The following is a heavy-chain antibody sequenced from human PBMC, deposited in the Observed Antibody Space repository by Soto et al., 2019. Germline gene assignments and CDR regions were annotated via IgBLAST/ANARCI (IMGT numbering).Heavy chain of an antibody. CDR2: IYYSGST. V-gene: IGHV4-39*01. D-gene: IGHD6-13*01. CDR3: ATFLGRPGYSSSWPTDY. CDR1: GDSIRSSSYY. J-gene: IGHJ4*02. Sequence: PSETLSLTCTVSGDSIRSSSYYWGWIRQPPGKGLEWIGSIYYSGSTYYNPSLKSRVTISVDTSKNQSSLKLSSVTAADTAVYYCATFLGRPGYSSSWPTDYWGQGTLVTVS.